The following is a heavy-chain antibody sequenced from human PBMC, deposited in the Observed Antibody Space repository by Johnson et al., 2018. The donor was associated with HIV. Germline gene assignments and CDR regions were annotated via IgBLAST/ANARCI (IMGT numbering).Heavy chain of an antibody. Sequence: QMLLVESGGGLVKPGGSLRLSCVASGFTFSDYYMSWIRQAPGKGLEWLSYIGSGGTTIYSADSVKGRFTISRDNAMNSLYLQMNSLRPEDTAVYYCTSTARITIFGVVITQPDAFDIWGQGTMVTVSS. CDR2: IGSGGTTI. V-gene: IGHV3-11*04. CDR1: GFTFSDYY. J-gene: IGHJ3*02. CDR3: TSTARITIFGVVITQPDAFDI. D-gene: IGHD3-3*01.